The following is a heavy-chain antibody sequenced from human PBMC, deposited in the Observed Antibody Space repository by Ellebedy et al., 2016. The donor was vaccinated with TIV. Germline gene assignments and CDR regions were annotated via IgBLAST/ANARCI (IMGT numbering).Heavy chain of an antibody. D-gene: IGHD1-26*01. J-gene: IGHJ4*02. CDR1: EDTFSNYE. CDR3: ATQGATGFDY. Sequence: AASVKVSCKASEDTFSNYEINWARQAFGQGLEWMGWMNPKSGNTGYAQEFQGRHTMTRNTSISTAYMELNSLKSEDTALYYCATQGATGFDYWGQGSLVTVSS. V-gene: IGHV1-8*01. CDR2: MNPKSGNT.